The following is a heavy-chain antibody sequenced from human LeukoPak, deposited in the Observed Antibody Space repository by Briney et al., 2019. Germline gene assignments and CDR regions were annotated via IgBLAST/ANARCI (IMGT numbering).Heavy chain of an antibody. CDR2: IYYSGST. Sequence: SETLSLTCTVSGGSISSYYWSWIRQPPGKGLEWIGYIYYSGSTNYNPSLKSRVTISVDTSKNQFSQKLSSVTAADTAVYYCARDSRDGYSVWGQGTLVTVSS. CDR3: ARDSRDGYSV. J-gene: IGHJ4*02. CDR1: GGSISSYY. V-gene: IGHV4-59*01. D-gene: IGHD5-24*01.